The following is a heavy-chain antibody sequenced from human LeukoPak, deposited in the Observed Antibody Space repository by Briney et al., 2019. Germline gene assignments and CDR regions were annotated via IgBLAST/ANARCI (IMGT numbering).Heavy chain of an antibody. Sequence: PGRSLRLSCAASGFTFSSYGMHWVRQAPGKGLEWVAVIWYDGSNKYYADSVKGRFTISRDNSKNTLYLQMNSLRAEDTAVYYCAKGGGYCSSTSCYDDYYYMDVWGKGTTVTVSS. CDR2: IWYDGSNK. CDR1: GFTFSSYG. J-gene: IGHJ6*03. CDR3: AKGGGYCSSTSCYDDYYYMDV. D-gene: IGHD2-2*01. V-gene: IGHV3-33*06.